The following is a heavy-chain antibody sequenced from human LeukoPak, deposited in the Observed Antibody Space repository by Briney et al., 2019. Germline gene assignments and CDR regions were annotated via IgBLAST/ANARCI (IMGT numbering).Heavy chain of an antibody. D-gene: IGHD3-22*01. CDR3: AKGGESSGYYGGPDY. CDR1: GFTFSSYG. J-gene: IGHJ4*02. V-gene: IGHV3-30*18. Sequence: WGSLRLSCAASGFTFSSYGLHWVRQAPGKGLEWVAVISYDGSNKYYADSVKGRFTISRDNSKNTLYLQMNSLRGEDTAVYYCAKGGESSGYYGGPDYWGQGTPVTVSS. CDR2: ISYDGSNK.